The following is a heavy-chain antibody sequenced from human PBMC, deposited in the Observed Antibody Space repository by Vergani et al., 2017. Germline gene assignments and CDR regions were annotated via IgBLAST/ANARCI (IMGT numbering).Heavy chain of an antibody. CDR1: GLTVSSSY. V-gene: IGHV3-53*02. CDR3: AKADPRNSGYDYLYYYHAMDV. D-gene: IGHD5-12*01. CDR2: SGRCCST. J-gene: IGHJ6*02. Sequence: EVQLVETGGGLIQPGGSLRLPCSASGLTVSSSYMSWVRQAPGKGLEWVSGISGRCCSTYYAGSVKGRFTISRDSSKNTLYLQMNSLSAGDTAVYYCAKADPRNSGYDYLYYYHAMDVWGQGTTVTVSS.